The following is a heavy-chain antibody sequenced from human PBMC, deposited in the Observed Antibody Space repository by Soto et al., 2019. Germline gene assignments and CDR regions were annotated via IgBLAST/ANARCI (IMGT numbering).Heavy chain of an antibody. J-gene: IGHJ4*02. CDR2: ISGRSSTI. D-gene: IGHD2-8*01. V-gene: IGHV3-11*01. Sequence: QVQLVESGGGLVKPGGSLRLSCAASGFTFSDYYMSWIRQAPGKGLEWVSYISGRSSTIFYADSVKSRFTISRDNVKNSLYRQMNSLRAEDTAVYYCASGTNGAFFVYWGQGILVTVSS. CDR1: GFTFSDYY. CDR3: ASGTNGAFFVY.